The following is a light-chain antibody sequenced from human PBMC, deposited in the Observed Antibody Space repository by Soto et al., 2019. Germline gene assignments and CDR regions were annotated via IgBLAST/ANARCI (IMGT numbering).Light chain of an antibody. Sequence: DIQMTQSPSSLSASVGDRVTITCRASQSISKFLNWYQQKPGKAPHLVISVASTLHSGVPSRFSGSGSGTHFTLTITSLQSEDVATYYCQQTYSSPWTFGQGTTVDI. CDR1: QSISKF. CDR2: VAS. V-gene: IGKV1-39*01. CDR3: QQTYSSPWT. J-gene: IGKJ1*01.